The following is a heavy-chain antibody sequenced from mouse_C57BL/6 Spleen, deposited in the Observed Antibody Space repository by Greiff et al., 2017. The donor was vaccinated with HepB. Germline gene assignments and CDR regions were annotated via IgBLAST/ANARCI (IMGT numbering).Heavy chain of an antibody. J-gene: IGHJ2*01. CDR3: ARAGDYDYVDFDY. D-gene: IGHD2-4*01. CDR1: GYTFTSYT. Sequence: QVQLKQSGAELARPGASVKMSCKASGYTFTSYTMHWVKQRPGQGLEWIGYINPSSGYTKYNQKFKDKATLTADKSSSTAYMQLSSLTSEDSAVYYCARAGDYDYVDFDYWGQSTTLTVSS. CDR2: INPSSGYT. V-gene: IGHV1-4*01.